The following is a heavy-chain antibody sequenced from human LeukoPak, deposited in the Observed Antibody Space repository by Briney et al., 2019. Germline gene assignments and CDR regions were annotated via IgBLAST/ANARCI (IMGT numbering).Heavy chain of an antibody. Sequence: GGSLRLSCAASGFTFSSYAMSWVRQAPGKGLEWVSAISGSGGSTYYADSVKGRFTISRDNSKNTLYLQMNSLRAEDTAVYYCAKEGGSYCGGDCYYPEPFDYRGQGTLVTVSS. J-gene: IGHJ4*02. V-gene: IGHV3-23*01. D-gene: IGHD2-21*02. CDR1: GFTFSSYA. CDR3: AKEGGSYCGGDCYYPEPFDY. CDR2: ISGSGGST.